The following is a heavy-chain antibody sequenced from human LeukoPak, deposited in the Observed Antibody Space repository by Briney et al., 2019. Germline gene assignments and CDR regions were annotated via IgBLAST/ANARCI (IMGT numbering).Heavy chain of an antibody. V-gene: IGHV3-7*03. Sequence: GGSLGLSCAASGFTFSSYWMSWVRQAPGKGLEWVANIKQDGSEKYYVDSVKGRLTISRDNAKNSLYLQMNSLRAEDTAVYYCARDAIAAAGGNWFDPWGQGTLVTVSS. CDR3: ARDAIAAAGGNWFDP. J-gene: IGHJ5*02. CDR2: IKQDGSEK. CDR1: GFTFSSYW. D-gene: IGHD6-13*01.